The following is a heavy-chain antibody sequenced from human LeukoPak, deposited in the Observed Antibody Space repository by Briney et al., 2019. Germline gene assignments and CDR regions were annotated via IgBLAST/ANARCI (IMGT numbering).Heavy chain of an antibody. CDR1: GFTFSSYE. Sequence: GGSLRLSCAASGFTFSSYEINWVRQAPGKGLEWVSYIRSSGSTIYYADSVKGRFTISRDNAKNSLYLQMNSVRVEDTAVYYCARGSEGWFDPWGQGTLVTVSS. J-gene: IGHJ5*02. D-gene: IGHD1-14*01. CDR3: ARGSEGWFDP. CDR2: IRSSGSTI. V-gene: IGHV3-48*03.